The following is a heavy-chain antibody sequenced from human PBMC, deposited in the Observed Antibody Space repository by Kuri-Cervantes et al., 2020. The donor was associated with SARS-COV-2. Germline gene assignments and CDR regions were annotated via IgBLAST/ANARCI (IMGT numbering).Heavy chain of an antibody. V-gene: IGHV4-59*01. D-gene: IGHD2/OR15-2a*01. J-gene: IGHJ5*02. CDR3: ARVRSTTAGWFDP. CDR2: IYYSGST. CDR1: GASISSYY. Sequence: ESLKISCTVSGASISSYYWSWIRQPPGKGLEWIGYIYYSGSTNYNHSLKGRVTISVDTSKNQFSLKLSSVTAADTAVYYCARVRSTTAGWFDPWGQGTLVTVSS.